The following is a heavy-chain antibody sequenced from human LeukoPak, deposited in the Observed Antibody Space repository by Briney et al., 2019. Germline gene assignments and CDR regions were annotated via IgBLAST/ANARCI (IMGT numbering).Heavy chain of an antibody. J-gene: IGHJ4*02. V-gene: IGHV3-7*04. CDR3: ARLYCSGATCYANLDY. Sequence: GGSLRLSCAASGFTFSTYWMSWVRQAPGKGLEWVANIKQDGSQTSYVDSVRGRFTISRHNAKNSLYLQMNSLTAEDTAVYYCARLYCSGATCYANLDYWGQGTLVAVSS. CDR2: IKQDGSQT. D-gene: IGHD2-15*01. CDR1: GFTFSTYW.